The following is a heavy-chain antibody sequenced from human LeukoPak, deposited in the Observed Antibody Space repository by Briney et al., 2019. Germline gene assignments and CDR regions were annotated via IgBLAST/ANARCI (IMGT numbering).Heavy chain of an antibody. Sequence: SVKVSCKASGGTFSSYTINWVRQAPGQGLEWMGGIIALFGTANYAEKFQGRVTISADESTSTAYVELSSLRSEDTAMYYCARTPSGYDEGGSNYWGQGTLVTVSS. CDR3: ARTPSGYDEGGSNY. CDR2: IIALFGTA. V-gene: IGHV1-69*13. CDR1: GGTFSSYT. J-gene: IGHJ4*02. D-gene: IGHD5-12*01.